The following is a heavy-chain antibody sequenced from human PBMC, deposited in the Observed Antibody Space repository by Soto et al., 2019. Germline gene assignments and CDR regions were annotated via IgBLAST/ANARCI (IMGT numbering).Heavy chain of an antibody. Sequence: SETLSLTCTVSGGSVSSGSYYWSWIRQPPGKGLEWIWYIYYSGSTNYNPSLKSRVTISVDTSKNQFSLKLSSVTAADTAVYYCASAPGNLVYYFDYWGQGTLVTVSS. V-gene: IGHV4-61*01. D-gene: IGHD6-6*01. CDR3: ASAPGNLVYYFDY. J-gene: IGHJ4*02. CDR2: IYYSGST. CDR1: GGSVSSGSYY.